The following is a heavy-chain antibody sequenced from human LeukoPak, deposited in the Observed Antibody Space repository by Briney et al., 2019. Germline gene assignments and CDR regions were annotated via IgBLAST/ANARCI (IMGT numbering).Heavy chain of an antibody. V-gene: IGHV3-21*01. J-gene: IGHJ6*03. CDR1: GFTFNSYS. CDR3: ARVEGYDYVWGSPLYMDV. CDR2: ISSRSSYI. Sequence: GGSLRLSCAASGFTFNSYSMNWVRQAPGKGLEWVSSISSRSSYIYYADSVKGRFTISRDNAKNSLYLQMNSLRAEDTAVYYCARVEGYDYVWGSPLYMDVWGKGTTVTVSS. D-gene: IGHD3-16*01.